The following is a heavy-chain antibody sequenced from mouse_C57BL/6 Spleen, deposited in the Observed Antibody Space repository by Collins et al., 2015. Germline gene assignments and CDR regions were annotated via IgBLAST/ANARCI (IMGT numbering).Heavy chain of an antibody. Sequence: EVQLQQSGPELVKPGASVKISRKASGYTFTDYYMNWVKQSHGKSLEWIGDINPNNGGTTYNQKFKGKATLTVDKSSSTAYMELRSLTSEDSAVYYCAGYGNYPYYFDYWGQGTTLTVSS. CDR1: GYTFTDYY. V-gene: IGHV1-26*01. D-gene: IGHD2-1*01. CDR3: AGYGNYPYYFDY. CDR2: INPNNGGT. J-gene: IGHJ2*01.